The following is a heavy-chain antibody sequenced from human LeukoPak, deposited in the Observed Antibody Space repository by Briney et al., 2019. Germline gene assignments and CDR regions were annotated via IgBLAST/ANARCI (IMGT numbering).Heavy chain of an antibody. J-gene: IGHJ4*02. CDR2: INHSGST. D-gene: IGHD2-2*01. Sequence: PSDTLSLTCAVYGGSFSGYYWSWIRQPPGKGLEWIGEINHSGSTNYNPSLKSRVTISVDTSKNQFSLKLSSVTAADTAVYYCARVDGYCSSTSCYGGTRFDYWGQGTLVTVSS. CDR3: ARVDGYCSSTSCYGGTRFDY. CDR1: GGSFSGYY. V-gene: IGHV4-34*01.